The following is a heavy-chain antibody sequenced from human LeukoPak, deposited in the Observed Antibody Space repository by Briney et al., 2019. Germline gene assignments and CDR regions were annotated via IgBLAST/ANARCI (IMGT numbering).Heavy chain of an antibody. Sequence: WGSLRLSCAASGFTFDDYGMSWVRQAPGKGLEWVSGINWNGGSTGYADSVKGRFTISRDNAKNSLYLQMNSLRAEGTALYYCASASSGYGLSIWGQGTLVTVSS. CDR2: INWNGGST. D-gene: IGHD3-22*01. J-gene: IGHJ1*01. V-gene: IGHV3-20*04. CDR3: ASASSGYGLSI. CDR1: GFTFDDYG.